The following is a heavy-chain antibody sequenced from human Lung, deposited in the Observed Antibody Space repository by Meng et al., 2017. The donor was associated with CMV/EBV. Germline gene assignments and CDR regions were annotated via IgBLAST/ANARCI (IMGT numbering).Heavy chain of an antibody. CDR2: VYYSGTT. CDR3: ARDRNPAVAGTGLDY. CDR1: GGSIGSSGYY. J-gene: IGHJ4*02. Sequence: SETLSLTCTVSGGSIGSSGYYWGWIRQPPGKGLEWIGAVYYSGTTYYNPSLKSRITISADKSKNQFSLKLYSVTAADTAVYYCARDRNPAVAGTGLDYWGQGTLVTVSS. V-gene: IGHV4-39*07. D-gene: IGHD6-19*01.